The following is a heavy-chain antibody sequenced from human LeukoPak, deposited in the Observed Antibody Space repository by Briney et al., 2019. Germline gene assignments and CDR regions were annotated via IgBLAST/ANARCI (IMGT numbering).Heavy chain of an antibody. CDR2: INHSGST. CDR1: GGSFSGYY. V-gene: IGHV4-34*01. Sequence: SETLSLTCAVYGGSFSGYYWSWIRQPPGKGLEWIGEINHSGSTNYNPSLKSRVTISVDTSKNQFSLKLSSVTAADTAVYYCARVGDGYNFQHYFDYWGQGNLVTVSS. D-gene: IGHD5-24*01. CDR3: ARVGDGYNFQHYFDY. J-gene: IGHJ4*02.